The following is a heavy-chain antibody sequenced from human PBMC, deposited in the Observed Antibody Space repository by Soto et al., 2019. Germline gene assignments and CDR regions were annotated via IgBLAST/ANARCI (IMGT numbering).Heavy chain of an antibody. CDR1: GFNFNNFA. V-gene: IGHV3-21*04. D-gene: IGHD1-26*01. J-gene: IGHJ5*02. CDR3: AKNQGVELVPLATVDWFDP. CDR2: ISTSSRNI. Sequence: PGGSLRLSCTASGFNFNNFAMNWVRQAPGKGLEWVSSISTSSRNIYYADSVKGRFTISRDNAKSTVYLELNNLSAEDTAVYHCAKNQGVELVPLATVDWFDPWGQGSVVTVSS.